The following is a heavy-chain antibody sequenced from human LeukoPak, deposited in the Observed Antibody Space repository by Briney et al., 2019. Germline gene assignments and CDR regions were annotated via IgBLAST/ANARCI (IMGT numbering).Heavy chain of an antibody. CDR3: ARDLTPLIQLWPRSVDYNYGMDV. D-gene: IGHD5-24*01. CDR2: IKEDGSEI. V-gene: IGHV3-7*01. Sequence: GGSRRLSCAASGFTFSNYDMNWVRQAPGKGLEWVANIKEDGSEIYYVDVVKGRFTISRDNANNSLYLQMNSLGAEDTAVYYCARDLTPLIQLWPRSVDYNYGMDVWGQGTTVTVSS. J-gene: IGHJ6*02. CDR1: GFTFSNYD.